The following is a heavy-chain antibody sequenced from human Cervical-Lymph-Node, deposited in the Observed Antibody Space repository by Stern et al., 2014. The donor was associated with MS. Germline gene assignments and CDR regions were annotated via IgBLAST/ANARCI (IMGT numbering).Heavy chain of an antibody. D-gene: IGHD1-26*01. CDR3: ARSRSIVGAAAY. CDR1: GFTFSSYS. CDR2: IRSTSSYK. Sequence: EVQLVESGGGLVKPGGSLRLSCVVSGFTFSSYSMNWVRQAPGKGLEWVSSIRSTSSYKYYADSVKGRFTISRDNAKNSLYLQMNSLRAEDTAVYYCARSRSIVGAAAYWGQGTLVTVSS. V-gene: IGHV3-21*01. J-gene: IGHJ4*02.